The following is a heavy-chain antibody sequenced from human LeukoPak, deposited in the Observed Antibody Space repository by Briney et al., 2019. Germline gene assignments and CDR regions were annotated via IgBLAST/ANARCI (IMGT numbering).Heavy chain of an antibody. CDR2: IIPIFCTA. J-gene: IGHJ4*02. CDR3: ARDEGYCSSTSCYNY. D-gene: IGHD2-2*02. Sequence: ASVKVSCKASGGTFSSYAISWVRQAPGQGLEWMGRIIPIFCTANYAQKFQGRVTITADKSTSTAYMELSSLRSEDTAVYYCARDEGYCSSTSCYNYWGQGTLVTVSS. CDR1: GGTFSSYA. V-gene: IGHV1-69*06.